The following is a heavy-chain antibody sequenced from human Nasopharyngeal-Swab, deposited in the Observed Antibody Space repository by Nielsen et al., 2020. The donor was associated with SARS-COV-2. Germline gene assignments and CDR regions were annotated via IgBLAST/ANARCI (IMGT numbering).Heavy chain of an antibody. V-gene: IGHV5-51*01. CDR3: ASQPSMTTVTLCDY. CDR1: GYSFTSYW. J-gene: IGHJ4*02. D-gene: IGHD4-17*01. Sequence: GGSLRLSCKGSGYSFTSYWIGWVRQMPGKGLEWMGIIYPGDSDTRYSPSFQGQVTISADKSISTAYLQWSSLKASDTAMYYCASQPSMTTVTLCDYWGQGTLVTVSS. CDR2: IYPGDSDT.